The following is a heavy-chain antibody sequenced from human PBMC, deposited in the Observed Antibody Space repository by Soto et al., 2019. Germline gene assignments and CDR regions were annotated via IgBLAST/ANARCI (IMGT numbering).Heavy chain of an antibody. D-gene: IGHD3-10*01. CDR3: ATPFYGSGSHSDAFDI. J-gene: IGHJ3*02. V-gene: IGHV5-51*01. CDR1: GSSFTSYW. Sequence: ESETISCTSRGSSFTSYWIGWVRQMPGKGLEWMGIIYPGDSDTRYSPSFQGQVTISADKSISTAYLQWSSLKASDTAMYYCATPFYGSGSHSDAFDIWGQGTMVTV. CDR2: IYPGDSDT.